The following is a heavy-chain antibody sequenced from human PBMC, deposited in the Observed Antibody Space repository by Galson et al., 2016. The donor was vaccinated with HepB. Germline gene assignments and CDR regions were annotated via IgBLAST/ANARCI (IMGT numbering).Heavy chain of an antibody. Sequence: SVKVSCKASGFVFTDYYIHWVRQAPGQGLEWMGWINLDSGATNYAQKFQGRVAMTRDTSMSTAYMDLTRLKSDDTAVYYCARDGRKLRFLKNWFDPWGQGSLVTVSS. V-gene: IGHV1-2*02. CDR1: GFVFTDYY. CDR3: ARDGRKLRFLKNWFDP. J-gene: IGHJ5*02. CDR2: INLDSGAT. D-gene: IGHD3-3*01.